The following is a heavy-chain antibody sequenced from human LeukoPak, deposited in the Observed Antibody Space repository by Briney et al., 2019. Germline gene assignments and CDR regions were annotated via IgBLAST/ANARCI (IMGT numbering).Heavy chain of an antibody. Sequence: SETLSLTCAVSGGSISSYYWSWVRQPAGKGLEWIGRIYTSGSTTYNPSLTSRVTMSVDTSKTQLSLKLSSVTAADTAVYYCARQIAARPGLNWFDLWGQGTLVTVSS. J-gene: IGHJ5*02. CDR1: GGSISSYY. V-gene: IGHV4-4*07. CDR2: IYTSGST. D-gene: IGHD6-6*01. CDR3: ARQIAARPGLNWFDL.